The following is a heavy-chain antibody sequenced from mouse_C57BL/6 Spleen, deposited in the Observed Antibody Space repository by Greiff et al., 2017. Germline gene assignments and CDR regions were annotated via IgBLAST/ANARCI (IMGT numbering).Heavy chain of an antibody. CDR2: IYPGSGNT. V-gene: IGHV1-76*01. D-gene: IGHD1-1*01. CDR1: GYTFTDYY. Sequence: QVQLQQSGAELVRPGASVKLSCKASGYTFTDYYINWVKQRPGQGLEWIARIYPGSGNTYYNEKFKGKATLTAEKSSSTAYMQLSSLTSEDSAVYFCARGTTTVPFAYWGQGTLVTVSA. CDR3: ARGTTTVPFAY. J-gene: IGHJ3*01.